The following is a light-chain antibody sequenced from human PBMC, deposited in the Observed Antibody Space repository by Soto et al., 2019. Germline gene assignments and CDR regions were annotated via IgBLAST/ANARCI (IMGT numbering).Light chain of an antibody. CDR3: SSYTSTSTS. CDR1: SSDVGGYNY. J-gene: IGLJ1*01. CDR2: EVS. Sequence: QSALTRPRSLSWSPVQSVTISCTVTSSDVGGYNYVSWYKQHPGKAPKLMIYEVSDRPSGISSRFSGTKSGNTATLTISGLQTEDEADYYCSSYTSTSTSFGTGTKVTVL. V-gene: IGLV2-14*01.